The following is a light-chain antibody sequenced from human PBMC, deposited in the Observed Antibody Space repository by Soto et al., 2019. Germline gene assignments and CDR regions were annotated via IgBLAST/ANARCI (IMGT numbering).Light chain of an antibody. J-gene: IGKJ1*01. Sequence: DIQMTQSPSTLSASVGDRVTITCRASQSISSWLAWYQQKPGKAPKLLIYDASSLESGVPSRFSGSGSGTEFTLTISSLQPDDFATYYCQQYNIYWTFGQGTKVEIQ. V-gene: IGKV1-5*01. CDR3: QQYNIYWT. CDR2: DAS. CDR1: QSISSW.